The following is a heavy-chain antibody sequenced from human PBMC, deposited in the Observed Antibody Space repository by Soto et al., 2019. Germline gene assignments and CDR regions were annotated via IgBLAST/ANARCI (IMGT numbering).Heavy chain of an antibody. J-gene: IGHJ5*02. CDR1: GFTLIKYG. V-gene: IGHV3-33*01. CDR3: ARSLQYQNWLDP. CDR2: IWSGGSNK. D-gene: IGHD4-4*01. Sequence: GGALRLSCAASGFTLIKYGMHWVLQAPGKGLEWVAVIWSGGSNKYYADSVKGRFTISRDNSKNTLYLQMNSLRAEDTAVYYCARSLQYQNWLDPWGQGTLVTVSS.